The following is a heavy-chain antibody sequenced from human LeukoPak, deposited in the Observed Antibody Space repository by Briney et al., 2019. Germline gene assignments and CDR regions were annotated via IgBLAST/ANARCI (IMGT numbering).Heavy chain of an antibody. V-gene: IGHV1-69-2*01. CDR1: GYTFTDYH. Sequence: ASVKISCKVSGYTFTDYHMHWVQQAPGKGLEWMGLVDPEDGETIYAEKFQGRVTITADTSTDTAYMELSSLRSEDTAVYYCATGGIAAAGTVNWFDPWGQGTLVTVSS. J-gene: IGHJ5*02. CDR3: ATGGIAAAGTVNWFDP. D-gene: IGHD6-13*01. CDR2: VDPEDGET.